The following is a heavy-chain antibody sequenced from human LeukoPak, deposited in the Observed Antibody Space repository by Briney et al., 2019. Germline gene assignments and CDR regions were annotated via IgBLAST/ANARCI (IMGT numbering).Heavy chain of an antibody. CDR2: ISGGGDST. CDR1: RFTISNCA. D-gene: IGHD6-13*01. CDR3: TRDVSQSSSWYGEFDY. V-gene: IGHV3-23*01. Sequence: GGSLRLSCAASRFTISNCAMSWVRQAPGQGLEWVSAISGGGDSTWYADSVKGRFTISRDNSKNTLYLQMNSLRDEDTAVYYCTRDVSQSSSWYGEFDYWGQGTQVTVSS. J-gene: IGHJ4*02.